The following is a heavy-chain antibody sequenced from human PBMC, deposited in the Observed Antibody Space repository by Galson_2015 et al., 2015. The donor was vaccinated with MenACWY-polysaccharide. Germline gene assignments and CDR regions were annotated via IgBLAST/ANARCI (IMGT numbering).Heavy chain of an antibody. D-gene: IGHD3-9*01. CDR1: GFTFSSYS. Sequence: LRLSCAASGFTFSSYSMNWVRQAPGKGLEWVSYISSSSSIIYYADSVKGRFTISRDNAKNSVYLQMNSLRGEDMAVYYCAREGLTDSYFDYWGQGILVTVSS. CDR2: ISSSSSII. J-gene: IGHJ4*02. CDR3: AREGLTDSYFDY. V-gene: IGHV3-48*01.